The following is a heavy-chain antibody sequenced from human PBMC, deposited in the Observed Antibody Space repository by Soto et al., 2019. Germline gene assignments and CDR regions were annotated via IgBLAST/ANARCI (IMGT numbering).Heavy chain of an antibody. CDR3: ARAKSLTAYDDFWSGYNHNWFDP. D-gene: IGHD3-3*01. CDR1: GYTFTSYA. Sequence: ASVKVSCKASGYTFTSYAMHWVRQAPGQRLEWMGWINAGNGNTKYSQKFQGRVTITRDTSASTAYMELSSLRSEDTAVYYCARAKSLTAYDDFWSGYNHNWFDPWGQRTLVTVSS. CDR2: INAGNGNT. V-gene: IGHV1-3*01. J-gene: IGHJ5*02.